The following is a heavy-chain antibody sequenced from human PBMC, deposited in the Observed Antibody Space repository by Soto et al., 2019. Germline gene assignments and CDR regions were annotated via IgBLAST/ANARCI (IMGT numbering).Heavy chain of an antibody. CDR3: ARTDSSGYYFVY. J-gene: IGHJ4*02. V-gene: IGHV4-30-2*05. Sequence: SETLSLTCAVSGGSISSGGYSWSWIRQPPGKGLEWNGYIYHSGTTYYNPSLKSRITISVDTSKNQFSLNLSSVTAADTAVYYCARTDSSGYYFVYWGQGTLVTVSS. D-gene: IGHD3-22*01. CDR2: IYHSGTT. CDR1: GGSISSGGYS.